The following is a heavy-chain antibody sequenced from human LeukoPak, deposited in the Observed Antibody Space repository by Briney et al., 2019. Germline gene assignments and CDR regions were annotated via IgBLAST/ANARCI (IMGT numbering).Heavy chain of an antibody. CDR2: INPNSGGT. J-gene: IGHJ6*03. V-gene: IGHV1-2*02. D-gene: IGHD2-15*01. CDR1: GYTFTGYY. Sequence: GASVKVSCKASGYTFTGYYMHWVRQAPGQGLEWMGWINPNSGGTNYAQKFQGRVTMTRDTSISTAYMELSRLRSDDTAVYYCARVVSDCSGGSCYSGYYYYYMDVWGKGTTVTISS. CDR3: ARVVSDCSGGSCYSGYYYYYMDV.